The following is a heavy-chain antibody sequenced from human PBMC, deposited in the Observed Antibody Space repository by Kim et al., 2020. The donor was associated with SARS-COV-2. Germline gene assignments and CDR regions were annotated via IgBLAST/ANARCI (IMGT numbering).Heavy chain of an antibody. V-gene: IGHV3-33*01. CDR2: IWYDGSNK. CDR3: ASAIAVAGYYYYGMDV. Sequence: GSLRLSCAASGFTFSSYGMHWVRQAPGKGLEWVAVIWYDGSNKYYADSVKGRFTISRDNSKNTLYLQMNSLRAEDTAVYYCASAIAVAGYYYYGMDVWGQGTTVTVSS. D-gene: IGHD6-19*01. CDR1: GFTFSSYG. J-gene: IGHJ6*02.